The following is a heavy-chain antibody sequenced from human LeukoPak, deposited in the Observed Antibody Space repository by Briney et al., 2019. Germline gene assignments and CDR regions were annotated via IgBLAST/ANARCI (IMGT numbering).Heavy chain of an antibody. CDR1: GYTFTSYG. D-gene: IGHD3-22*01. Sequence: GASVKVSCKASGYTFTSYGISWVRQAPGQGLEWMGWISAYNGNTNYAQKLQGRVTMTTDTSTSTAYMELRSLRSDDTAVYYCARDGDDYYDSSEDAFDIWGQGTLVTVSS. V-gene: IGHV1-18*01. CDR2: ISAYNGNT. CDR3: ARDGDDYYDSSEDAFDI. J-gene: IGHJ3*02.